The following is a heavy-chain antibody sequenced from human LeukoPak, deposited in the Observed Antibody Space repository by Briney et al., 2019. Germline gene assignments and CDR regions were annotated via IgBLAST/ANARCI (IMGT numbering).Heavy chain of an antibody. J-gene: IGHJ4*02. CDR3: ASLITSDGQDY. V-gene: IGHV3-48*01. D-gene: IGHD3-16*01. CDR1: GFTFSNYN. CDR2: ISSSSSTI. Sequence: PGGSLRLSCVASGFTFSNYNMNWVRQAPGKGLEWVSYISSSSSTIYYADSVKGRFTISRDNAKNSLYLQMNSLRAEDTAVYYCASLITSDGQDYWGQGTLVTVSS.